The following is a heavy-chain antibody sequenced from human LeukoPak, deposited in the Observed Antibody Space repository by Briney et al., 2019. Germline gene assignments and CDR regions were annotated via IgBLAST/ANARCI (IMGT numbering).Heavy chain of an antibody. CDR3: ATHHREGETGREYFQH. J-gene: IGHJ1*01. Sequence: PGGSLRLSCAASGFNFGSYGMHWVRQAPGKGLEWVAIISYDGSNKYYADSVKGRFTISRDNSKNTLYLQMSSPRPEDTAVYYCATHHREGETGREYFQHWGQGTLVTVSS. V-gene: IGHV3-30*03. CDR2: ISYDGSNK. CDR1: GFNFGSYG. D-gene: IGHD3-9*01.